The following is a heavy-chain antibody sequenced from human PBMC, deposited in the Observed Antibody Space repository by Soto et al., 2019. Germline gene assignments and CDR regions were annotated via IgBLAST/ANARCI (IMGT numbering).Heavy chain of an antibody. J-gene: IGHJ4*02. CDR1: GGSISSGGYY. V-gene: IGHV4-31*03. Sequence: SETLSLTCTVSGGSISSGGYYWSWIRHHPGKGLEWLGYIYYSGSTYYNPSLKSRVTISVDTSKNQFSLKLSSVTAADTAVYYCARGYYYDSSGYYTHFDYWGQGTLVTVSS. D-gene: IGHD3-22*01. CDR3: ARGYYYDSSGYYTHFDY. CDR2: IYYSGST.